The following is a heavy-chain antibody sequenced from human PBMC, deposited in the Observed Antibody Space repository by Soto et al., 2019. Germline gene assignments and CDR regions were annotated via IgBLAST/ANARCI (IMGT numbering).Heavy chain of an antibody. Sequence: QVQLQESGPGLVKPSQTLSLTCTVSGDSISGGYYWSWIRQHPGKGLEWIGYVSPSGTTYYNPSLNXXVSISRDTSKTQFSLEVTSVTAAATAVYHCARDRGGYGMDVWGQGTTVTVSS. J-gene: IGHJ6*02. CDR3: ARDRGGYGMDV. CDR2: VSPSGTT. CDR1: GDSISGGYY. V-gene: IGHV4-31*03.